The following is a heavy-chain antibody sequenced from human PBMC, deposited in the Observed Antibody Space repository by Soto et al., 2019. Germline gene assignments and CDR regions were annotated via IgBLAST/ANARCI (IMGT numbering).Heavy chain of an antibody. Sequence: QVQLDQSGAEVKKPGSSVKLSCKASGGTFSNSAISWVRQAPGQGLEWMGGIMPVFRTPDYAQKFQGRVTITADESTTTAYMELSGLKPDDTAAYYCARDKARLQLGGNYYYILDVWGQGTTVTVSS. D-gene: IGHD2-15*01. V-gene: IGHV1-69*12. J-gene: IGHJ6*02. CDR1: GGTFSNSA. CDR3: ARDKARLQLGGNYYYILDV. CDR2: IMPVFRTP.